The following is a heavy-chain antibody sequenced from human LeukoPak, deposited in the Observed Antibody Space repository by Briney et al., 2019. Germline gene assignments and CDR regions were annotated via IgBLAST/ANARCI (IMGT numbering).Heavy chain of an antibody. V-gene: IGHV4-59*08. Sequence: SETLSLTCTVSGGSISSYYWSWIRQPPGKGLEWIGYIYYSGSTNYNPSLKSRITISVDTSKNQFSLKLSSVTAADTAVYYCARQIGLVGSSWSIFDYWGQGTLVTVSS. D-gene: IGHD6-13*01. J-gene: IGHJ4*02. CDR2: IYYSGST. CDR3: ARQIGLVGSSWSIFDY. CDR1: GGSISSYY.